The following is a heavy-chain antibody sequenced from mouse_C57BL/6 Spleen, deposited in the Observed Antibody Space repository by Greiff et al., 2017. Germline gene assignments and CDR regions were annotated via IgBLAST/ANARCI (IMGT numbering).Heavy chain of an antibody. D-gene: IGHD3-1*01. J-gene: IGHJ1*03. V-gene: IGHV5-4*01. Sequence: EVKLVESGGGLVKPGGSLKLSCAASGFTFSSYAMSWVRQTPEKRLEWVATISDGGSYTYYPDNVKGRFTISRDNAKNNLYLQMSHLKSEDTAMYYCARDRDPYWYFDVWGTGTTVTVSS. CDR1: GFTFSSYA. CDR3: ARDRDPYWYFDV. CDR2: ISDGGSYT.